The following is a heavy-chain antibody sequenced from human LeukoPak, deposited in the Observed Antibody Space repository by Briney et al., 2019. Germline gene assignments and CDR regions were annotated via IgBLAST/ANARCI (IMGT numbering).Heavy chain of an antibody. D-gene: IGHD1-26*01. Sequence: SETLSLTCTVSGGSISSGGYYWGWIRQPPGMGLEWIGFIYYSGTTYYNPSLKSRVRISVDTSQDQVSLELSSVTAADTAVYCCSREGGLVAGSLTRHFDLWGRGTLVTVSS. CDR2: IYYSGTT. V-gene: IGHV4-31*03. CDR3: SREGGLVAGSLTRHFDL. CDR1: GGSISSGGYY. J-gene: IGHJ2*01.